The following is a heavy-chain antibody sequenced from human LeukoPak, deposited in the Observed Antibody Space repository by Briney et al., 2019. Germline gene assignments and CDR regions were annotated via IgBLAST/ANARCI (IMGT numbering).Heavy chain of an antibody. J-gene: IGHJ3*02. D-gene: IGHD3-9*01. V-gene: IGHV3-21*01. CDR2: ISSSSSYI. CDR1: GFSFSVAW. CDR3: ARETNYDILTGYYKSDAFDI. Sequence: GGSLRLSCAASGFSFSVAWMSWVRQAPGKGLEWVSSISSSSSYIHYADSVKGRFTISRDNAKNSLYLQMNSLRAEDTAVYYCARETNYDILTGYYKSDAFDIWGQGTMVTASS.